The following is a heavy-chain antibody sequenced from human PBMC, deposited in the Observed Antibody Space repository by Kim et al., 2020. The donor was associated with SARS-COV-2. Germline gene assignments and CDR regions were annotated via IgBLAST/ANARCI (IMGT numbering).Heavy chain of an antibody. Sequence: ASVKVSCKVSGYTLTELSMHWVRQAPGKGLEWMGGFDPEDGETIYAQKFQGRVTMTEDTSTDTAYMELSSLRSEDTAVYYCAHLPIAVASKWIGFLDYWGQGTLVTVSS. J-gene: IGHJ4*02. V-gene: IGHV1-24*01. D-gene: IGHD6-19*01. CDR3: AHLPIAVASKWIGFLDY. CDR2: FDPEDGET. CDR1: GYTLTELS.